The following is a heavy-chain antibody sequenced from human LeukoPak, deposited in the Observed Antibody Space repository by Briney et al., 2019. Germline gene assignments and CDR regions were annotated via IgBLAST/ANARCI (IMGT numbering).Heavy chain of an antibody. Sequence: KSSETLSLTCTVSGGSISSYYWSWIRQPPGKGLEWIGYIYYSGSTNYNPSLKSRVTISVDTSKNQFSLKLSSVTAADTAVYYCARAISQRGYYDSSGYYFDYWGQGTLVTVSS. CDR1: GGSISSYY. CDR2: IYYSGST. CDR3: ARAISQRGYYDSSGYYFDY. D-gene: IGHD3-22*01. J-gene: IGHJ4*02. V-gene: IGHV4-59*08.